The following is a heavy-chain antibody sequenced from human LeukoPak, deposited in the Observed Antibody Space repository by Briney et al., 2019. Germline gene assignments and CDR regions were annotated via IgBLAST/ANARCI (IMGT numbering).Heavy chain of an antibody. J-gene: IGHJ4*02. D-gene: IGHD2-2*01. CDR1: GGSFSGYY. Sequence: PSETLSLTRAVYGGSFSGYYWSWIRQPPGKGLEWIGEINHSGSTNYNPSLKSRVTISVDTSKNQFSLKLSSVTAADTAVYYCARGARYCSSTSCYRSGYYFDYWGQGTLVTVSS. CDR3: ARGARYCSSTSCYRSGYYFDY. V-gene: IGHV4-34*01. CDR2: INHSGST.